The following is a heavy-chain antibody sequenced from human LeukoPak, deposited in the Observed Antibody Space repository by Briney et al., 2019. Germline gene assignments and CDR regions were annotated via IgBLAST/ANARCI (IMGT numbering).Heavy chain of an antibody. CDR3: ARAHQYWYFDL. CDR1: GYSISSGYY. Sequence: PSETLSLTCIVSGYSISSGYYWGWIRPPPGKGLEWIGSIYHSGSTYYNPSLKSRVTISVDTSKNQFSLKLSSVTPEDTAVYYCARAHQYWYFDLWGRGTLVTVSS. J-gene: IGHJ2*01. V-gene: IGHV4-38-2*02. CDR2: IYHSGST.